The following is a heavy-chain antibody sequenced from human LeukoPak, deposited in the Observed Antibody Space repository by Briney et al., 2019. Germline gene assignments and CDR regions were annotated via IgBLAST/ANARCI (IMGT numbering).Heavy chain of an antibody. CDR2: IYPGDSGT. D-gene: IGHD6-19*01. V-gene: IGHV5-51*01. CDR1: GYSFSSYW. Sequence: GESLKISCKGSGYSFSSYWIGLVRQMPGKGLEWMGIIYPGDSGTRNSPSFQGQVTISADKSISTAYLQWSSLKASDTAMYYCARHWYSSGWYGIDYWGQGTLVTVSS. J-gene: IGHJ4*02. CDR3: ARHWYSSGWYGIDY.